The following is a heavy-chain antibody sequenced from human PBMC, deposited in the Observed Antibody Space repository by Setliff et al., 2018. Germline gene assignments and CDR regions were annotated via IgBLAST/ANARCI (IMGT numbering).Heavy chain of an antibody. CDR3: VHNADFIGTFNT. Sequence: ASVKVSCKASGYTFTSYGISWVRQAPGQGLEWMGWISAYNGNTNYAQKLQGRVAMTTDTSTATVFMELRSLRSDDTAVYYCVHNADFIGTFNTWGQGTMVTVSS. CDR2: ISAYNGNT. D-gene: IGHD2-8*01. CDR1: GYTFTSYG. V-gene: IGHV1-18*01. J-gene: IGHJ3*01.